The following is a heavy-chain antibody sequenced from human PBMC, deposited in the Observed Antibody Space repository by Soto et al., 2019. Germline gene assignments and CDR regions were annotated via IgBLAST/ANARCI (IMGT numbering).Heavy chain of an antibody. CDR3: ARDRGAYGMDV. V-gene: IGHV1-18*01. CDR1: GYTFTSYG. CDR2: ISAYNGNT. J-gene: IGHJ6*02. Sequence: QVQLVQSGAEVKKPGASVKVSCKASGYTFTSYGISWVRQAPGQGLEWMGWISAYNGNTNYAQKLQGRVTMTTDTPASTAYMELRSLRSDDTAMYYCARDRGAYGMDVWGQGTTVTVSS.